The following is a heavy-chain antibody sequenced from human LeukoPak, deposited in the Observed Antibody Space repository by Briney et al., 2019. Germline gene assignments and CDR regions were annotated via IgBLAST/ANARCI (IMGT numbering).Heavy chain of an antibody. CDR1: GFTFSSYS. CDR3: ARVEYYYDSSGFCDY. J-gene: IGHJ4*02. CDR2: ISSSSSTI. Sequence: GGSLRLSCAASGFTFSSYSMNWVRQAPGKGLEWVSYISSSSSTIYYADSVKGRFTISRDNAKNSLYLQMNSLRAEDTAVYYCARVEYYYDSSGFCDYWGQGTLVTVSS. D-gene: IGHD3-22*01. V-gene: IGHV3-48*04.